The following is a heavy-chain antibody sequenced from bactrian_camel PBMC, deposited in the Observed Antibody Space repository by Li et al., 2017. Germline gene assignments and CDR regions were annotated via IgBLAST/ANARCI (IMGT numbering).Heavy chain of an antibody. CDR2: IESDGST. J-gene: IGHJ4*01. CDR3: AADVQLSPIEFNMIRTANY. D-gene: IGHD3*01. CDR1: GDTIGRYC. Sequence: HVQLVESGGGSVQVGGSLRLSCVASGDTIGRYCMGWFRQIPDREREGVAGIESDGSTSYADSVKGRFTISQDSAKNILYLQMTDLKPEDTAMYYCAADVQLSPIEFNMIRTANYWGQGTQVTVS. V-gene: IGHV3S55*01.